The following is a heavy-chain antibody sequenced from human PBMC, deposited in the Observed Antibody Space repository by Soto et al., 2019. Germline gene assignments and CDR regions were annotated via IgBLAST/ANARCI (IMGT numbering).Heavy chain of an antibody. CDR3: ARPMTTVITSLAY. V-gene: IGHV4-34*01. J-gene: IGHJ4*02. D-gene: IGHD4-17*01. CDR2: INHSGST. CDR1: GESLRDYY. Sequence: PSETLSLTCAVYGESLRDYYWSWIRQSPGKGLEWIGDINHSGSTNYNPSLKSRVTISVDTSKNQFSLKLTSVTAADTAIYYCARPMTTVITSLAYWAQGTLVTVSS.